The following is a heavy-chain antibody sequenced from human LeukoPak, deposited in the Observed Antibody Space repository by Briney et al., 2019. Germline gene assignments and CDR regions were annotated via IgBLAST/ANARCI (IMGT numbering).Heavy chain of an antibody. Sequence: ASVKVSCKASGYTFTGYYMHWVRQAPGQGLEWMGWINPNSGGTNYAQKFQGRVTMATDTPTSTAYMELRSLRSDDTAVYYCAGVDLYYDSGYSQAANDYWGQGTLVTVSS. CDR1: GYTFTGYY. CDR3: AGVDLYYDSGYSQAANDY. CDR2: INPNSGGT. J-gene: IGHJ4*02. V-gene: IGHV1-2*02. D-gene: IGHD3-22*01.